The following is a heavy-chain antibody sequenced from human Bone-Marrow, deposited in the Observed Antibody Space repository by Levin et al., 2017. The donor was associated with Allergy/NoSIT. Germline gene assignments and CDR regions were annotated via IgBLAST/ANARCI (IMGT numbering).Heavy chain of an antibody. J-gene: IGHJ4*02. CDR3: ARAGTPKPSSSSWSLPFDY. V-gene: IGHV4-59*01. Sequence: SETLSLRCTVSGGSMNSYYWSWIRQPPGKGLEWIGFFYSSGSSYSNPSLNSRVTMSVDTSKNQFSLNLFSVTAADTAVYYCARAGTPKPSSSSWSLPFDYWGQGALVTVSS. CDR1: GGSMNSYY. D-gene: IGHD6-13*01. CDR2: FYSSGSS.